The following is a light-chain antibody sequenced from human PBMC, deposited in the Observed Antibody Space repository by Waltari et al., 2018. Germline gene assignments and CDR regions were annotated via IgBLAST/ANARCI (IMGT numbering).Light chain of an antibody. CDR3: QQYNHWPPYT. J-gene: IGKJ2*01. V-gene: IGKV3-15*01. CDR1: QSVSSN. CDR2: GAS. Sequence: EVVMTQSTATPSAFPGERDALPCRASQSVSSNLAWYQQKPGQAPRLLIYGASTRATGIPARFSGSESGTEFTVSISSLQSEDFAIYCCQQYNHWPPYTFGQGTTLGIK.